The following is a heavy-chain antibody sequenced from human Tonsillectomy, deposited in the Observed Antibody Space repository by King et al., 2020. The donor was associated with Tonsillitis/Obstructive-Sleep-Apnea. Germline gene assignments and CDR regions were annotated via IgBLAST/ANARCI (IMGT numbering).Heavy chain of an antibody. CDR3: ARSTIFGVVITPLYFDY. CDR1: GASFSGHY. CDR2: INHSGST. D-gene: IGHD3-3*01. J-gene: IGHJ4*02. V-gene: IGHV4-34*01. Sequence: VQLQQWGAGLLKPSETLSLTCAVYGASFSGHYWSWIRQSPGKGLEWIGEINHSGSTNYNPSLKSRVTISVDTSKNQFSLNLSSVTAADTAVYYCARSTIFGVVITPLYFDYWGQGTLVTVSS.